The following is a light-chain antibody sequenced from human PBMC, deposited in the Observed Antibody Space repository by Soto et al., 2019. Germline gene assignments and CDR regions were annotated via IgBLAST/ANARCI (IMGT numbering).Light chain of an antibody. CDR3: QQSYTSPPT. V-gene: IGKV1-39*01. CDR1: QSISRY. CDR2: AAS. Sequence: DIQMTQSPSSLSASVGDRVTLTCRASQSISRYLNWYQHKPGKAPMLIIFAASRLYRGVPSRFSGSGSGTDFTLTINGHQPEDFATYHCQQSYTSPPTFGQGTRVEI. J-gene: IGKJ1*01.